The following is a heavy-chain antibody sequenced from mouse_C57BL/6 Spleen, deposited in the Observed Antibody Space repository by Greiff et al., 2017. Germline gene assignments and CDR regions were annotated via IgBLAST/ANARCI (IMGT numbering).Heavy chain of an antibody. J-gene: IGHJ3*01. CDR2: IWPGGGR. D-gene: IGHD1-1*01. CDR1: GYSLTSYA. V-gene: IGHV2-9-1*01. Sequence: VNVVEPGPGLVAPSQSLSITCTVSGYSLTSYAISWVRQPPGQGLEWLGVIWPGGGRNDYSALKSRLNISKDNSKSQIFLKMNSLRTDDTARYYCARGDYYGSSGTWFAYWGQGTLVTVSA. CDR3: ARGDYYGSSGTWFAY.